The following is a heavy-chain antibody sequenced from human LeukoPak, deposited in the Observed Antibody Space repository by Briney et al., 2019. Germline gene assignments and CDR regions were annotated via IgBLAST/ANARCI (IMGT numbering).Heavy chain of an antibody. CDR1: GFTFSSYG. CDR2: IKQDGSEK. J-gene: IGHJ4*02. D-gene: IGHD4-17*01. Sequence: PGGSLRLSCAASGFTFSSYGMHWVRQTPGKGLEWVANIKQDGSEKYYVDSVKGRFTISRDNAKNSLYLQMNSLRAEDTAVYYCARSLDDYGDYASPFDYWGQGTLVTVSS. CDR3: ARSLDDYGDYASPFDY. V-gene: IGHV3-7*01.